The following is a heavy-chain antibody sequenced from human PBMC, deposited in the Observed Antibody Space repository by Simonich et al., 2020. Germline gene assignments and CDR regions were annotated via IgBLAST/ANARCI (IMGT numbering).Heavy chain of an antibody. CDR2: MNPDSDGK. D-gene: IGHD2-21*01. J-gene: IGHJ3*02. Sequence: QVQLVQSGAEVKKPGASVKVSCKASGYTFTGYYMHWVRQAPGQGLERIGWMNPDSDGKNCAQSLKGRVTKTRDTSISTAYMELSRLRSDDTAVYYCARNGLVGILKAFDIWGQGTMVTVSS. CDR3: ARNGLVGILKAFDI. CDR1: GYTFTGYY. V-gene: IGHV1-2*02.